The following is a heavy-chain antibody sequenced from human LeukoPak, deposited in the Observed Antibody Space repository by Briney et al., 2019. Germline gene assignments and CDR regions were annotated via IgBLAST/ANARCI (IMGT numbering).Heavy chain of an antibody. CDR2: ISYDGSNK. CDR3: TAALSYWFDP. Sequence: GRSLRLSCAASGFTFSSYGMHWVRQAPGKGLEWVAVISYDGSNKYYADSVKGRFTISRDNSKNTLYLQMNSLRAEDTAVYYCTAALSYWFDPWGQGTLVTVSS. D-gene: IGHD6-25*01. CDR1: GFTFSSYG. V-gene: IGHV3-30*03. J-gene: IGHJ5*02.